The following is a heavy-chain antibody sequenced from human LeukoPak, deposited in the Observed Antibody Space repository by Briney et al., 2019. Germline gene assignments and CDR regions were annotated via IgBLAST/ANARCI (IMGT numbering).Heavy chain of an antibody. D-gene: IGHD3-22*01. CDR2: IIPILGIA. J-gene: IGHJ4*02. V-gene: IGHV1-69*04. CDR1: GGTFSSYA. CDR3: ARELEYYYDSSGYYYFDY. Sequence: ASVKVSCKASGGTFSSYAISWVRQAPGQGLEWMGRIIPILGIANYAQKFQGRVTITADKSTSTAYMELSSLRSEDTAVYYCARELEYYYDSSGYYYFDYWGQGTLVTVFS.